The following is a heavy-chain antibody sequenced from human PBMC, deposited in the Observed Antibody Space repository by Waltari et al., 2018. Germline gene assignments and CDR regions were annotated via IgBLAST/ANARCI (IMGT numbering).Heavy chain of an antibody. CDR3: ARLNRGSGWPPCVL. J-gene: IGHJ3*01. CDR1: GYSISSGYY. V-gene: IGHV4-38-2*01. Sequence: QVQLQESGPGLVKPSETLSLTCAVSGYSISSGYYWGWIRQPPGKGLEWIGSSYHRGSTSYNPSLKCRVTLSVDTSTNQFSLKLGSVAAADTAVYYCARLNRGSGWPPCVLWGQGTMVTVSS. CDR2: SYHRGST. D-gene: IGHD6-19*01.